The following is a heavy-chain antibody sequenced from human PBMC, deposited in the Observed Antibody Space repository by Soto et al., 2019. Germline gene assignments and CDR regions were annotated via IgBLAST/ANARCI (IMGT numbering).Heavy chain of an antibody. CDR2: IVVGSGNT. V-gene: IGHV1-58*02. D-gene: IGHD6-19*01. Sequence: ASVKVSCKASGFTFTSSAMQWVRQARGQRLEWIGWIVVGSGNTNYAQKFQERVTITREMSTSTAYMELGSLRSEDTAVYYCAADWSGWYFNWGQGTLVTVSS. J-gene: IGHJ4*02. CDR3: AADWSGWYFN. CDR1: GFTFTSSA.